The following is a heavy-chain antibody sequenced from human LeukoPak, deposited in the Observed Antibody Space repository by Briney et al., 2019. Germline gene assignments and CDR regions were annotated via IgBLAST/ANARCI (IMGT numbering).Heavy chain of an antibody. Sequence: PGKSLTLSCVVSGFNFDNFAMHWVRQPVGEGLEWVAVISYDGSNKYYADSVKGRFTISRDNSKNTLYLQMNSLRAEDTAVYYCARERASGSSWSGRYFDYWGQGTLVTVSS. V-gene: IGHV3-30-3*01. CDR1: GFNFDNFA. CDR2: ISYDGSNK. D-gene: IGHD6-13*01. J-gene: IGHJ4*02. CDR3: ARERASGSSWSGRYFDY.